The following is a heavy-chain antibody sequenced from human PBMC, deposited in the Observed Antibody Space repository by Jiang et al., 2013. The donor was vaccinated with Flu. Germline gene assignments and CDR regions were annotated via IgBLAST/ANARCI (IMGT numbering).Heavy chain of an antibody. Sequence: CGAEVKKPGSSVKVSCKASGGTFSSYAISWVRQAPGQGLEWMGGIIPIFGTANYAQKFQGRVTITADKSTSTAYMELSSLRSEDTAVYYCATTGFSCGGDCYSGYYFDYWAREPWSRLL. CDR1: GGTFSSYA. V-gene: IGHV1-69*06. D-gene: IGHD2-21*02. CDR3: ATTGFSCGGDCYSGYYFDY. CDR2: IIPIFGTA. J-gene: IGHJ4*02.